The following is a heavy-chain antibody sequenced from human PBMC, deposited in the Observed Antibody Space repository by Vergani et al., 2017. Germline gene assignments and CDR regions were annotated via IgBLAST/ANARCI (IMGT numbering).Heavy chain of an antibody. D-gene: IGHD2-2*01. CDR2: IYYSGNT. CDR1: GGPISRHY. CDR3: ARDSSSSSMFQH. J-gene: IGHJ1*01. V-gene: IGHV4-59*11. Sequence: QVQLQESGSGLVKPSETLSLTCTVSGGPISRHYWSWIRQPPGKGLEWIGYIYYSGNTNYNPSLKSRVTISVDTSKNQFSLKLSSVTAADTAVYYSARDSSSSSMFQHWGQGTLVTVSS.